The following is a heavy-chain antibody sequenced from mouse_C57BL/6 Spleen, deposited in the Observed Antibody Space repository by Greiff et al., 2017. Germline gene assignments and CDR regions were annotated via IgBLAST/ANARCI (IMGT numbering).Heavy chain of an antibody. CDR1: GYTFTSYW. V-gene: IGHV1-50*01. D-gene: IGHD1-1*01. CDR3: AAVGITTGVAGFDY. Sequence: QVQLQQPGAELVKPGASVKLSCKASGYTFTSYWMQWVKQRPGQGLEWIGEIDPSDSYTNYNQKFKGKATLTVDTSSSTAYMQLSSLTSEDSAVYYCAAVGITTGVAGFDYWGQGTTLTVSS. J-gene: IGHJ2*01. CDR2: IDPSDSYT.